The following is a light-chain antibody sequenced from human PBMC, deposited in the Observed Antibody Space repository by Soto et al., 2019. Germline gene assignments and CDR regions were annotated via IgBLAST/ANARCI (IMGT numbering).Light chain of an antibody. CDR3: QQVSGSPFH. V-gene: IGKV3-20*01. Sequence: EIVLTQSPGTLSLSPGERATLSCRASQTVGSRFLAWYQHKPGQPPRLLISGASSRATGIPDRFSGRWSGTDFSIHQRRLGPEGFGGYSCQQVSGSPFHFGPGTKVDIK. CDR2: GAS. J-gene: IGKJ3*01. CDR1: QTVGSRF.